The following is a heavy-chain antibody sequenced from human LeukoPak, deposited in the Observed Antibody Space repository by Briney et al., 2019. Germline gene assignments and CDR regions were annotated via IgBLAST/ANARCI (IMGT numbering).Heavy chain of an antibody. CDR3: ARWDYDRGGYFFDS. Sequence: SETLSLTCAVYGGSFTGYYWSWIRQPPGKGLEWIGEINHSGSTDYNPSLKSRVTIPLDTSKKQFSLKVTSVTAADTAVYYCARWDYDRGGYFFDSWGQGTLVTVSS. CDR2: INHSGST. J-gene: IGHJ4*02. D-gene: IGHD3-22*01. CDR1: GGSFTGYY. V-gene: IGHV4-34*01.